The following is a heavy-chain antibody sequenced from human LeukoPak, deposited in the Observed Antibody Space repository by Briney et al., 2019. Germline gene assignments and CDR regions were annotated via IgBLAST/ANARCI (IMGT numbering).Heavy chain of an antibody. CDR2: ISNSGTTT. CDR3: ARALLGVAGFFDC. D-gene: IGHD1-26*01. J-gene: IGHJ4*02. CDR1: GFTFGDYY. V-gene: IGHV3-11*01. Sequence: PGGSLRLSCAASGFTFGDYYMSWIRQAPGKGLEWASYISNSGTTTYYADSVKGRFTISRDNAKNSLYLQMNSLRAEDTAVYYCARALLGVAGFFDCWGQGTLVTVSS.